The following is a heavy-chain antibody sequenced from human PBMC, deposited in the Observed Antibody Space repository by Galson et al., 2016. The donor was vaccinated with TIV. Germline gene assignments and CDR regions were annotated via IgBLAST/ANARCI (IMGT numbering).Heavy chain of an antibody. Sequence: QSGAEVKKPGESLKISCKSSGSSFTNSYIARVRQMPGKGLEWMAIIYPGDSDTRYSPSFQGQVTISADKSISTAYLQWSSLKASDTAVYFCARVVTSTSPFDYWGQGTLVTVSS. CDR1: GSSFTNSY. V-gene: IGHV5-51*03. CDR3: ARVVTSTSPFDY. J-gene: IGHJ4*02. CDR2: IYPGDSDT. D-gene: IGHD3-22*01.